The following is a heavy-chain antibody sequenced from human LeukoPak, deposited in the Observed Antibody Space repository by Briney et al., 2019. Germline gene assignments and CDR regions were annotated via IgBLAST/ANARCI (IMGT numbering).Heavy chain of an antibody. CDR1: GFTFSRNV. V-gene: IGHV3-30*01. CDR2: ISYDGNNK. J-gene: IGHJ6*03. CDR3: ARGGIPTGPYYYFYYTDV. Sequence: GSSLRLSCAASGFTFSRNVMHWVRQAPGKGLEWVALISYDGNNKFYADSVKGRSTISRDNSRNTLYLQMNSPRGEDAAVYSCARGGIPTGPYYYFYYTDVWGKGTAVTVSS. D-gene: IGHD3-10*01.